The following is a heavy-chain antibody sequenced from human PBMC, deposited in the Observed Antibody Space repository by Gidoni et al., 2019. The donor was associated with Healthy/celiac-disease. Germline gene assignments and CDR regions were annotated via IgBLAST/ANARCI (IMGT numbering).Heavy chain of an antibody. J-gene: IGHJ4*02. CDR1: GFTFDDYA. CDR2: ISWNSGSI. V-gene: IGHV3-9*01. D-gene: IGHD6-19*01. Sequence: EVQLVESGGGLVQPGRSLRLSCAASGFTFDDYAMHWVRQAPGKGLEWVSGISWNSGSIGYADSVKGRFTISRDNAKNSLYLQMNSLRAEDTALYYCAKGPVAGPSRAYYFDYWGQGTLVTVSS. CDR3: AKGPVAGPSRAYYFDY.